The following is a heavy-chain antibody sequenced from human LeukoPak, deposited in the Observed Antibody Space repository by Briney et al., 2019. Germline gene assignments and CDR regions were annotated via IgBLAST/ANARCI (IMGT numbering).Heavy chain of an antibody. CDR3: VRGSYCSSTSCYGNMDV. CDR1: GYTFTGYY. D-gene: IGHD2-2*01. Sequence: ASVKVSCKASGYTFTGYYMHWVRQAPGQGLEWMGWINPNSGGTNYAQKFQGRVTMTRDTSISTAYMELSRLRSDDTALYYCVRGSYCSSTSCYGNMDVWGKGTTVTVSS. J-gene: IGHJ6*03. V-gene: IGHV1-2*02. CDR2: INPNSGGT.